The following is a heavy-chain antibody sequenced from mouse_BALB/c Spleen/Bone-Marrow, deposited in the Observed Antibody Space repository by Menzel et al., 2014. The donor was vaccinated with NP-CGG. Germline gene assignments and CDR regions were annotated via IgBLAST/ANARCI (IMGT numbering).Heavy chain of an antibody. D-gene: IGHD1-1*01. CDR2: ISSAHSST. Sequence: EVQGVESGGGLVKPGGSLKLSCAASGFTFSNYPMSWVRQTPERRLEWVASISSAHSSTYYSDSVKGRFTISRDNAKNTLYLQMNSLRSEDTAMYYCASITTVDYWGQGTALTVSS. CDR3: ASITTVDY. V-gene: IGHV5-9-3*01. J-gene: IGHJ2*01. CDR1: GFTFSNYP.